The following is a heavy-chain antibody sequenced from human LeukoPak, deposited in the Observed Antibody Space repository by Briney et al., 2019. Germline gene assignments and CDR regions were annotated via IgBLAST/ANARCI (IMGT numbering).Heavy chain of an antibody. CDR1: GGSISSGSFY. V-gene: IGHV4-61*02. J-gene: IGHJ6*03. CDR2: IYNSGHT. Sequence: PSQTLSLTCTVSGGSISSGSFYWRWIRQPAGKGLEWIGRIYNSGHTRYNPSLKSRVTLSVDTSKNQFSLTLTSVTAADTAVYYSAREYVTMVRDVIIMNSYYYYMDVWGKGTTVTISS. CDR3: AREYVTMVRDVIIMNSYYYYMDV. D-gene: IGHD3-10*01.